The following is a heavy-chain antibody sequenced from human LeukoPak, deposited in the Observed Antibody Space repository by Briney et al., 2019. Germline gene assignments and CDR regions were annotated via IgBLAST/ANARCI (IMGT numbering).Heavy chain of an antibody. V-gene: IGHV4-30-2*01. D-gene: IGHD3-3*01. CDR2: IYHSGST. Sequence: SETLSLTCTVSGGSISSGGYYWSWIRQPPGKGLEWIGYIYHSGSTYYNPSLKSRVTISVDRSKNQFSLKLSSVTAADTAVYYCASSSGNGPLLRFLEWLPRAFDIWGQGTMVTVSS. CDR3: ASSSGNGPLLRFLEWLPRAFDI. CDR1: GGSISSGGYY. J-gene: IGHJ3*02.